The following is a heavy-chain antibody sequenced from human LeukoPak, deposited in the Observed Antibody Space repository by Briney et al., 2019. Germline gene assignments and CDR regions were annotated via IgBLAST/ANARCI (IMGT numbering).Heavy chain of an antibody. Sequence: PGGSLRLSCAASGFTFSSYTMNWVRQAPGKGLEWVSSISGSSTYTYHAESVKGRFTISRDNAKNSLYLQMNSLRAEDTAVYYCARDWSYGFNYWGQGTLVTVA. CDR2: ISGSSTYT. CDR3: ARDWSYGFNY. J-gene: IGHJ4*02. CDR1: GFTFSSYT. V-gene: IGHV3-21*01. D-gene: IGHD5-18*01.